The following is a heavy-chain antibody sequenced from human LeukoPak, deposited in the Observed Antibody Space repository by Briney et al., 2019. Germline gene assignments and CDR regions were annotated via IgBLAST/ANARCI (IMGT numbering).Heavy chain of an antibody. V-gene: IGHV3-23*01. CDR1: GFTFGSYA. D-gene: IGHD2-2*01. Sequence: PGGSLRLSCAASGFTFGSYAMSWVRQAPGKGLEWVSAISGSGGSTYYADPVKGRFTISRDNSKNTLYLQINSLRAEDTALYYCAKDCTSTNCYVDYWGQGTLVTVSS. J-gene: IGHJ4*02. CDR2: ISGSGGST. CDR3: AKDCTSTNCYVDY.